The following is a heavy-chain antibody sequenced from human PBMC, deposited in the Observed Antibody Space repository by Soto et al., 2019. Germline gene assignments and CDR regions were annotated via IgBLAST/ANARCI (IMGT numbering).Heavy chain of an antibody. D-gene: IGHD1-7*01. CDR2: ISCNSGSI. J-gene: IGHJ6*02. CDR3: ARDKAETGTTLVLGMDV. Sequence: HPGGSLRLSCAASGFTFDDYAMHWVRQAPGKGLEWVSGISCNSGSIGYADSVKGRFTISRDNAKNSLYLQMNSLRAEDTAVYYCARDKAETGTTLVLGMDVWGQGTTVTVSS. V-gene: IGHV3-9*01. CDR1: GFTFDDYA.